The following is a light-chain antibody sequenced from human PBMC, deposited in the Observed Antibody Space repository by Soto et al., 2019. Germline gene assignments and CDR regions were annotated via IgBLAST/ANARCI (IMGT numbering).Light chain of an antibody. Sequence: QSVLTQPPSASGTPGQRVSISCSGSSSNIGSNAVNWYQQLPGTAPKLLIYTNNQRPSGVPDRFSGSKSGTSASLAINGLQSEDEADYHCAAWDDSLNGVVFGGGTKLTVL. CDR1: SSNIGSNA. J-gene: IGLJ2*01. V-gene: IGLV1-44*01. CDR2: TNN. CDR3: AAWDDSLNGVV.